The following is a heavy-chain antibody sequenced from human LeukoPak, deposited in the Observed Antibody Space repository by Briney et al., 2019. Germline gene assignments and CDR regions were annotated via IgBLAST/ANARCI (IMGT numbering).Heavy chain of an antibody. J-gene: IGHJ6*03. CDR3: ARQRWVRGVIKTYYYYMDV. CDR1: GGSISSSSYY. D-gene: IGHD3-10*01. CDR2: IYYSGST. Sequence: SETLSLTCTVSGGSISSSSYYWGWIRQPPGKGLEWIGSIYYSGSTYYNPSLKSRVTISVDTSKNQFSLKLSSVTAADTAGYYCARQRWVRGVIKTYYYYMDVWGKGTTATIPS. V-gene: IGHV4-39*01.